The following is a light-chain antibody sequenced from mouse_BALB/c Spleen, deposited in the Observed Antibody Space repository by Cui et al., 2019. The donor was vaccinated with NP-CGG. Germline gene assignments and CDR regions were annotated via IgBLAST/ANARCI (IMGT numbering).Light chain of an antibody. V-gene: IGLV1*01. CDR2: GTN. CDR3: ALCYSNHWV. CDR1: TGAVTTTNY. Sequence: QAVVTQEFASTQSPGETVTCTCRSRTGAVTTTNYANWVQEKPDHLFTGLIGGTNNRAPGVPARFSGSLIGDKAALIITGAQTEDEAIYFCALCYSNHWVFGGGTKLTVL. J-gene: IGLJ1*01.